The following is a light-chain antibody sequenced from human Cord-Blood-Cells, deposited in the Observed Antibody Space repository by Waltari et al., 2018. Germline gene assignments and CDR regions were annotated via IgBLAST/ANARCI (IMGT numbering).Light chain of an antibody. V-gene: IGLV1-44*01. J-gene: IGLJ2*01. Sequence: QSVLSQPPSASGTPGQRVPTSCSGSSSNIGSNTVNVYQQLPGTAPKLLIYSNNQRPSGVPDRFSGSKSGTSASLAISGLQSEDEADYYCAAWDDSLNGVVFGGGTKLTVL. CDR3: AAWDDSLNGVV. CDR2: SNN. CDR1: SSNIGSNT.